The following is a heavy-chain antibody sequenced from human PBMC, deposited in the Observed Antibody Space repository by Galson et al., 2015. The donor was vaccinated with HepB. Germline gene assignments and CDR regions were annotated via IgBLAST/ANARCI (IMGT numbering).Heavy chain of an antibody. CDR2: INTNDVADT. CDR3: ARAADQYFDY. V-gene: IGHV1-46*04. CDR1: GYTLSSFY. J-gene: IGHJ4*02. Sequence: SVKVSCKASGYTLSSFYMHWVRQAPGQGLEWMGIINTNDVADTNYTQRLQGRVTMTSDTSTSTVYMELSSLRSEDTAVYYCARAADQYFDYWGQGTPVTVSS.